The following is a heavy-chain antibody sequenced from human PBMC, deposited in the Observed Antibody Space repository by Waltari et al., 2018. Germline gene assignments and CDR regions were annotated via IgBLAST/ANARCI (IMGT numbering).Heavy chain of an antibody. V-gene: IGHV4-39*01. J-gene: IGHJ4*02. D-gene: IGHD3-10*01. CDR2: SYFMGRT. CDR3: ASLTYYYGSGSHYFDY. CDR1: GGPISSSSYY. Sequence: QLQLQESGPGLVKPSETLSLTCTVSGGPISSSSYYWGWIRQPPGKGLEWIGSSYFMGRTYCNPALKSRVTISVDTSKNQFSLKLNSVTAADTAVYYCASLTYYYGSGSHYFDYWGQGTLVTVSS.